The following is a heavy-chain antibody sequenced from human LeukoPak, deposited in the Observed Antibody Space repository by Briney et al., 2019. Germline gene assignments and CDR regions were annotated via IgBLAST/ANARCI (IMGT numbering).Heavy chain of an antibody. Sequence: ASVKVSCKASGGTFSSYAISWERQAPGQGLEWMGGIIPIFGTANYAQKFQGRVTITADESTSTAYMELSSLRSEDTAVYYCARVPYPSHDGYPAPLDYWGQGTLVTVSS. CDR1: GGTFSSYA. V-gene: IGHV1-69*01. CDR3: ARVPYPSHDGYPAPLDY. D-gene: IGHD3-22*01. J-gene: IGHJ4*02. CDR2: IIPIFGTA.